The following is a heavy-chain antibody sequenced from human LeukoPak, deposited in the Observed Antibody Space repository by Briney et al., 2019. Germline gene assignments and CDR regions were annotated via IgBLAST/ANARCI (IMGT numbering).Heavy chain of an antibody. D-gene: IGHD3/OR15-3a*01. CDR3: ARDSGFSGTQRGEY. V-gene: IGHV3-30*02. J-gene: IGHJ4*02. CDR2: IRYDGRNK. CDR1: GFTFSSYG. Sequence: GGSLRLSCAASGFTFSSYGMHWVRQAPGKGLDWVAFIRYDGRNKYYADSVKGRFTISRDNSKNTLYLQMNSLRAEDTAVYYCARDSGFSGTQRGEYWGQGTLVTVSS.